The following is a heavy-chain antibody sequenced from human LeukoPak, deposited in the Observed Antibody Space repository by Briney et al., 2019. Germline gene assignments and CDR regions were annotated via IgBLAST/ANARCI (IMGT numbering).Heavy chain of an antibody. J-gene: IGHJ4*02. D-gene: IGHD3-22*01. CDR3: ARGGLSGFYYDSSGYYGPYYFDY. CDR2: INHSGST. CDR1: GGSFSGYY. V-gene: IGHV4-34*01. Sequence: SETLSLTCAVYGGSFSGYYWSWIRQPPGEGLEWIGEINHSGSTNYNPSLKSRVTISVDTSKNQFSLKLSSVTAADTAVYYCARGGLSGFYYDSSGYYGPYYFDYWGQGTLVTVSS.